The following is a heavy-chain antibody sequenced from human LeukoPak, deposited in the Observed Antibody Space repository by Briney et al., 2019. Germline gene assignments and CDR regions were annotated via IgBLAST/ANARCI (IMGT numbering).Heavy chain of an antibody. CDR1: GYTFSSYD. V-gene: IGHV1-8*01. Sequence: GASVKVSCKASGYTFSSYDINWVRQATGQGLEWMGRLNPNSGNTGYAQKFQGRVTMTRNTSISTAYMELSSLRSEDTAVYYCARVLRSGSREDAFDIWGQGTMVTVSS. J-gene: IGHJ3*02. D-gene: IGHD1-26*01. CDR2: LNPNSGNT. CDR3: ARVLRSGSREDAFDI.